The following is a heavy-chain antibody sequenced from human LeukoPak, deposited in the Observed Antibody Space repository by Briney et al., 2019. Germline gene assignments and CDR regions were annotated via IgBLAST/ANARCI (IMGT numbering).Heavy chain of an antibody. D-gene: IGHD2-21*02. CDR1: GFTFSSYE. CDR3: ARVPCGGDCYYYYYYYMDV. V-gene: IGHV3-48*03. CDR2: ISSSGSTI. J-gene: IGHJ6*03. Sequence: GGSLRLSCAASGFTFSSYEMNWVRQAPGKGLEWVSYISSSGSTIYYADSVKGRFTISRDNAKNSLYLQMNSLRAEDTAVYYCARVPCGGDCYYYYYYYMDVWGKGTTVTVSS.